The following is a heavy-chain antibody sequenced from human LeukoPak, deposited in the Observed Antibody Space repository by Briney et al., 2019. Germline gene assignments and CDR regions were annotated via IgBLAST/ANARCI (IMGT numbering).Heavy chain of an antibody. V-gene: IGHV4-59*12. J-gene: IGHJ6*03. Sequence: SETLSLTCTVSGGSISSYYWSWIRQPPGKGLEWIGYIYYSGSTNYKSSLKSRVTISVDTSKNQFSLKLSSVTAADTAVYYCARNRWLRFYYYYYYMDVWGKGTTVTVSS. CDR3: ARNRWLRFYYYYYYMDV. CDR2: IYYSGST. D-gene: IGHD5-12*01. CDR1: GGSISSYY.